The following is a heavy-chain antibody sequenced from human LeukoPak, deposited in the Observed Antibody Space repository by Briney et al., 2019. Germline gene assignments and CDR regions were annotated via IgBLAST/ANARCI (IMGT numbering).Heavy chain of an antibody. J-gene: IGHJ6*03. CDR1: GFTFSSYS. V-gene: IGHV3-21*01. Sequence: GGSLRLSCAASGFTFSSYSMNWVRQAPGKGLEWVSSISSSSSYIYYADSVKGRFTISRDNAKNSLYLQMNSLRAEDTAVYYCARDRDGIALIRDRRYYYMGVWGKGTTVTVSS. CDR3: ARDRDGIALIRDRRYYYMGV. CDR2: ISSSSSYI. D-gene: IGHD3-10*01.